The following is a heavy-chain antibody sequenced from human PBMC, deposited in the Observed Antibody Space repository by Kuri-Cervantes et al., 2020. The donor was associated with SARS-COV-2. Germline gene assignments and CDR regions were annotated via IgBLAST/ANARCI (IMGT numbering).Heavy chain of an antibody. V-gene: IGHV4-39*01. Sequence: GSLRLSCTVSGGSISSSSYYWGWIRQPPGKGLEWIGSIYYSGSTYYNPPLKSRVTISVDTSKNQFSLKLSSVTAADTAVYYCARHEWEPYYFDYWGQGTLVTVSS. CDR3: ARHEWEPYYFDY. CDR1: GGSISSSSYY. J-gene: IGHJ4*02. D-gene: IGHD1-26*01. CDR2: IYYSGST.